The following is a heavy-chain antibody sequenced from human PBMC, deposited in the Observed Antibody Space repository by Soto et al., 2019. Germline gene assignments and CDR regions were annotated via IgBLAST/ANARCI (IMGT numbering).Heavy chain of an antibody. V-gene: IGHV4-4*02. J-gene: IGHJ4*02. CDR1: SGSISSSNW. CDR2: IYHSGST. CDR3: ARGGYCSIISCYRYDY. D-gene: IGHD2-2*01. Sequence: SETLSLTCAVSSGSISSSNWWSWVRQPPGKGLEWIGEIYHSGSTNYNPSLKSRVTISVDKSKNQFSLKLSSATAADTAVYYCARGGYCSIISCYRYDYWGQGALVTVSS.